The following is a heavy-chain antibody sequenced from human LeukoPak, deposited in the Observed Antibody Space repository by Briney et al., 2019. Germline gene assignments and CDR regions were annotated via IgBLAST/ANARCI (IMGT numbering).Heavy chain of an antibody. CDR3: ARVKGGWFDP. D-gene: IGHD3-16*01. V-gene: IGHV4-30-2*01. CDR2: ISHSGST. Sequence: SETLSLTCAVSGGSISSGGYSWSWIRQPPGKGLEWIGYISHSGSTYYNPSLKSRVTISIDRSKNQFSLKLSSVTAADTAVYYCARVKGGWFDPWGQGSLVSVSS. J-gene: IGHJ5*02. CDR1: GGSISSGGYS.